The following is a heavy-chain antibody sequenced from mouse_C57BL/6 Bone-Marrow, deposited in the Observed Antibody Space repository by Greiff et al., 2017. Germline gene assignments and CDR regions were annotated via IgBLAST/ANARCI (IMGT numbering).Heavy chain of an antibody. D-gene: IGHD2-4*01. V-gene: IGHV2-6*01. CDR3: ARAQLRRRDYYAMDY. CDR2: IWGVGST. Sequence: VQLVESGPGLVAPSQSLSITCTVSGFSLTSYGVDWVRQSPGKGLEWLGVIWGVGSTNYNSALKSRLSISKDNSKSQVFLKMNSLQTDDTAMYYCARAQLRRRDYYAMDYWGQGTSVTVSS. CDR1: GFSLTSYG. J-gene: IGHJ4*01.